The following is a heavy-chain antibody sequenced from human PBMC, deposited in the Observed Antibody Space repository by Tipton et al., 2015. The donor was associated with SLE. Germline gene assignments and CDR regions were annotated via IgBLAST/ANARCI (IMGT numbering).Heavy chain of an antibody. J-gene: IGHJ4*02. Sequence: GLVKPSQTLSLTCAIPGDSVSSESATCNWIRQSPSRGFEWLGRTYYRSQWHSDYAASVGSRITVNPDTSKNQFSLHLNSVTPEDAAVYYCARYTRNWYLDSWGQGTLVTVSS. V-gene: IGHV6-1*01. CDR3: ARYTRNWYLDS. CDR1: GDSVSSESAT. D-gene: IGHD1-1*01. CDR2: TYYRSQWHS.